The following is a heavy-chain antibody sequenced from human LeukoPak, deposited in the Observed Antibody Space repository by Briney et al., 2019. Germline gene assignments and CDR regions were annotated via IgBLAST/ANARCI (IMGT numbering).Heavy chain of an antibody. Sequence: GGSLRLSCAASGFTFSSYSMNWVRQAPGKGLEWVSSSSSSSSYIYYADSVKGRFTISRNSSKNTLYLQMNRLRAEDAAVYYCAKAPVTTCSGAYCYPFDYWGQGTLVTVSA. CDR1: GFTFSSYS. D-gene: IGHD2-21*01. V-gene: IGHV3-21*04. J-gene: IGHJ4*02. CDR2: SSSSSSYI. CDR3: AKAPVTTCSGAYCYPFDY.